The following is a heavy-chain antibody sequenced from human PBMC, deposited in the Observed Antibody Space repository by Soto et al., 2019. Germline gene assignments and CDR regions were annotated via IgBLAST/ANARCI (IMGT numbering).Heavy chain of an antibody. CDR3: ARVPVVAATPSRAGWFDP. CDR2: ISHSLSA. V-gene: IGHV4-38-2*01. Sequence: PSETLSLTCAVSGYSINSGSYWGCIRQPPGKGLAWIGSISHSLSAYYNPSLKSRVTMSVDTSKNQFSLKLSSVTAADTAVYYCARVPVVAATPSRAGWFDPWGQGTLVTVSS. J-gene: IGHJ5*02. D-gene: IGHD2-15*01. CDR1: GYSINSGSY.